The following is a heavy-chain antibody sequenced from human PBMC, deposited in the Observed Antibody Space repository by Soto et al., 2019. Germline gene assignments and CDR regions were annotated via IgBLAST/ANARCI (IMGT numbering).Heavy chain of an antibody. J-gene: IGHJ6*02. Sequence: SETLSLTCTVSGDSISVGGYYWSWIRQHPGKGLEWIGYIYYSGHTYYNPSFKSRVTISVDTSKNQFSLKLTSVTAADTAVYYCARGIRSWGQGTTVTVSS. CDR3: ARGIRS. V-gene: IGHV4-31*03. D-gene: IGHD3-16*01. CDR2: IYYSGHT. CDR1: GDSISVGGYY.